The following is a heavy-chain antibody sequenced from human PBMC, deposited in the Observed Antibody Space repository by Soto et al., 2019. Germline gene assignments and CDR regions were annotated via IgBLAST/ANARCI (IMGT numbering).Heavy chain of an antibody. CDR2: VYYSGST. CDR1: GGPVSRVSYY. CDR3: AASISIFGVVPF. J-gene: IGHJ4*02. D-gene: IGHD3-3*01. Sequence: PSETLSLTCNVSGGPVSRVSYYWSWIRQSPGKGLEWIGYVYYSGSTNYNPSLKSRVTISVDTSKNQFSLKLRSVTAADTAVYYCAASISIFGVVPFWGQGTLVTVSS. V-gene: IGHV4-61*01.